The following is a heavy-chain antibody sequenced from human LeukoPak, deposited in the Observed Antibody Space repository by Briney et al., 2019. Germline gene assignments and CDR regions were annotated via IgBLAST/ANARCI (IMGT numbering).Heavy chain of an antibody. CDR1: GFTFSSYG. V-gene: IGHV3-30*18. D-gene: IGHD6-13*01. CDR3: AKARVAAAGENYYYYGMDV. CDR2: ISYDGSNK. Sequence: PGGSLRLSCAASGFTFSSYGIHWVRQAPGKGLEWVAVISYDGSNKYYADSVKGRFTISRDNSKNTLYLQMNSLRAEDTAVYYCAKARVAAAGENYYYYGMDVWGQGTTVTVSS. J-gene: IGHJ6*02.